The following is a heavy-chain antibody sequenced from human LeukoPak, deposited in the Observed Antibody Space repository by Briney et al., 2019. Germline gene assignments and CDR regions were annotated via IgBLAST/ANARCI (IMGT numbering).Heavy chain of an antibody. V-gene: IGHV3-7*03. J-gene: IGHJ6*02. CDR2: INHNGNVN. Sequence: GGSLRLSCAASGFTFSSYWMNWARQAPGKGLEWVVSINHNGNVNYYVDSVKGRFTISRDNAKNSLYLQMSNLRAEDTAVYFCAKGGGLDVWGQGATVTVSS. CDR1: GFTFSSYW. D-gene: IGHD3-16*01. CDR3: AKGGGLDV.